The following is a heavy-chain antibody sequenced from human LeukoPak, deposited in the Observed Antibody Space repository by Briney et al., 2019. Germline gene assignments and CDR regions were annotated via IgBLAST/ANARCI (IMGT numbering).Heavy chain of an antibody. CDR3: ANARGYYYGSGNYYYYYGMDV. J-gene: IGHJ6*02. CDR1: GFTFSSYA. V-gene: IGHV3-23*01. Sequence: GGSLRLSCAASGFTFSSYAMSWVPQAPGKGLEWVSAISGSGGSTYYADSVKGRFTISRDNSKNTLYLQMNSLRAEDTAVYYCANARGYYYGSGNYYYYYGMDVWGQGTTVTVSS. D-gene: IGHD3-10*01. CDR2: ISGSGGST.